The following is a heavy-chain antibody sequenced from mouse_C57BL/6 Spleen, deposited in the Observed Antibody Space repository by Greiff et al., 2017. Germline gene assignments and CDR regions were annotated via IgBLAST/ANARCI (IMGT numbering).Heavy chain of an antibody. CDR2: IDPENGDT. V-gene: IGHV14-4*01. CDR3: TTGITTGYFDV. D-gene: IGHD1-1*01. CDR1: GFNIKDDY. J-gene: IGHJ1*03. Sequence: EVQLQQSGAELVRPGASVKLSCTASGFNIKDDYMHWVKQRPEQGLEWIGWIDPENGDTEYASKFQGKATITAYTPSNTAYLQLSSLTSEDTAVYYCTTGITTGYFDVWGTGTTVTVSS.